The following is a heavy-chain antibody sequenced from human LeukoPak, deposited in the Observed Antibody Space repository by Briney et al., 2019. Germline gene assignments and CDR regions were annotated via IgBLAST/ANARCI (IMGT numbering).Heavy chain of an antibody. J-gene: IGHJ5*02. CDR2: VDPDDGQR. V-gene: IGHV1-24*01. D-gene: IGHD4-11*01. CDR1: GYTLNDIS. Sequence: ASVKVSCKISGYTLNDISVHWVRQPPGKGLEWMGGVDPDDGQRVYAQRFQGRVTMTEDTSTNIAYMELSRLRPEDTAVYFCAAVSGHYTLLDAWGQGALVTVST. CDR3: AAVSGHYTLLDA.